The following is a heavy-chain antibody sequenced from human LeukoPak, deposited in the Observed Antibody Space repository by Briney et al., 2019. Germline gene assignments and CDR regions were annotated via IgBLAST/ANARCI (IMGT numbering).Heavy chain of an antibody. CDR2: IYYSGSTNY. CDR3: TRESSGWSIDY. CDR1: GGSISNKY. Sequence: SETLSLTCTVSGGSISNKYWSWVRQPPGKGLEWIGCIYYSGSTNYNYNPSLKSRVTISVDTSKNQFSLNLRSVTVTDTAVYYCTRESSGWSIDYWGQGTLVTVSS. V-gene: IGHV4-59*01. J-gene: IGHJ4*02. D-gene: IGHD6-19*01.